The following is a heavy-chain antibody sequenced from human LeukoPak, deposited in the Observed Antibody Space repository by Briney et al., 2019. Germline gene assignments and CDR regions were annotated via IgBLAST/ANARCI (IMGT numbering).Heavy chain of an antibody. CDR2: ISYDGSNK. CDR3: AKLPSGTDAFDI. D-gene: IGHD2-2*01. CDR1: GFTFSSYG. J-gene: IGHJ3*02. V-gene: IGHV3-30*18. Sequence: PGGSLRLSCAASGFTFSSYGMHWVRQAPGKGLEWVAVISYDGSNKYYADSVKGRFTISRDNSKNTLYLQMNSLRAEDTAMYYCAKLPSGTDAFDIWGQGTMVTVSS.